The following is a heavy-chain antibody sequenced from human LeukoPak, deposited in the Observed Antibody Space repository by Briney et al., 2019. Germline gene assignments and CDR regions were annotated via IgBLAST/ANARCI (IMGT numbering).Heavy chain of an antibody. D-gene: IGHD3-9*01. J-gene: IGHJ4*02. CDR1: GFTFSSYA. CDR3: ARGVRYFDC. V-gene: IGHV3-30*04. Sequence: GRSLRLSCAASGFTFSSYAMHWVRQAPGKGLEWVAVISYDGSNKYYADSVKGRFTISRDNSKNTLYLQMNSLRAEDTAVYYCARGVRYFDCWGQGTLVTVSS. CDR2: ISYDGSNK.